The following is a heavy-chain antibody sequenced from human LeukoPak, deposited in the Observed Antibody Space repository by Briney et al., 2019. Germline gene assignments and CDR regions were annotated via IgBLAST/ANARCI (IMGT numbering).Heavy chain of an antibody. Sequence: PGGSLGLSCAASGFNFNSYDMHWVRQPPGKGLEWVSVLYSGGTTYYTDSVKGRFTISRDNSKNTVYLQMNSLRAEDTAVYYCATERLRDGYWGQGTLVTVSS. CDR1: GFNFNSYD. V-gene: IGHV3-53*03. CDR2: LYSGGTT. D-gene: IGHD4-17*01. CDR3: ATERLRDGY. J-gene: IGHJ4*02.